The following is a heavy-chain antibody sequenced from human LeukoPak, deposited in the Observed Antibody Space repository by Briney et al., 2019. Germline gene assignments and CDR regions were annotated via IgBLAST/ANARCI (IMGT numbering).Heavy chain of an antibody. CDR1: GGSICSYY. V-gene: IGHV4-59*01. D-gene: IGHD6-13*01. Sequence: SETLSLTCTVSGGSICSYYWSWIRQPPGKGLEWIGYIYYSGSTNYNPSLKSRVTISVDTSKNQFSLKLSSVTAADTAVYYCARVTGYMTEDYFDYWGQGTLITVSS. CDR2: IYYSGST. CDR3: ARVTGYMTEDYFDY. J-gene: IGHJ4*02.